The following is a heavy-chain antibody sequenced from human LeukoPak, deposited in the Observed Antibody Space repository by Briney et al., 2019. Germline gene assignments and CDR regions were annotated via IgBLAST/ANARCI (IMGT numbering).Heavy chain of an antibody. Sequence: PSETLSLTCTVSGVSITTSTHYWAWIRQPPGKGLEWIASMFYRGSTYYNASLRSRVTLSVDTSMNQFSLKLSSVAASDTATFYCMRQGGWGGAASLIEFWGQGILVTVSS. D-gene: IGHD2-15*01. J-gene: IGHJ4*02. CDR1: GVSITTSTHY. V-gene: IGHV4-39*01. CDR3: MRQGGWGGAASLIEF. CDR2: MFYRGST.